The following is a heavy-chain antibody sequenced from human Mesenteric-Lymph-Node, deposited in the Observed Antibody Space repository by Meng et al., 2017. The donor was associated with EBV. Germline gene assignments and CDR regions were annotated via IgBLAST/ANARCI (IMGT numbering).Heavy chain of an antibody. V-gene: IGHV4-39*07. Sequence: QLQRKESRPGLVKPSGTLYITSTVSGDAIICSSYYGGWISKPPGKGLEWIGSLSYSGTIYYNPSLRSRVTISADASKTQFSLRLSSVTAADTAVYYCARDFIGVPGNFDYWSQGTLVTVSS. CDR3: ARDFIGVPGNFDY. D-gene: IGHD6-19*01. J-gene: IGHJ4*02. CDR1: GDAIICSSYY. CDR2: LSYSGTI.